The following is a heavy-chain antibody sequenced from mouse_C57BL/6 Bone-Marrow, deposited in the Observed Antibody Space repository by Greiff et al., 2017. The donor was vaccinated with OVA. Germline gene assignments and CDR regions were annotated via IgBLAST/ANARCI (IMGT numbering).Heavy chain of an antibody. CDR2: IDPENGDT. J-gene: IGHJ2*01. CDR1: GFNIKDDY. CDR3: TPHYYGSSYGGY. D-gene: IGHD1-1*01. Sequence: VQLKQSGAELVRPGASVKLSCTASGFNIKDDYMHWVKQRPEQGLEWIGWIDPENGDTESASKFQGKATITADTSSNTAYLQLSSLTSEDTAVYYCTPHYYGSSYGGYWGQGTTLTVSS. V-gene: IGHV14-4*01.